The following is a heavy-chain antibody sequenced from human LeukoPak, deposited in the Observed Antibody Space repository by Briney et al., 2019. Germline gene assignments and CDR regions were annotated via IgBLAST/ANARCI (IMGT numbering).Heavy chain of an antibody. CDR1: GGSISSSSYY. J-gene: IGHJ4*02. Sequence: SETLSLTCTVSGGSISSSSYYWGWIRQPPGKGLEWIGEINHSGSTNYNPSLKSRVTISVDTSKNQFSLKLSSVTAADTAVYYCARRNSSSWAGYFDYWGQGTLVTVSS. D-gene: IGHD6-13*01. V-gene: IGHV4-39*07. CDR2: INHSGST. CDR3: ARRNSSSWAGYFDY.